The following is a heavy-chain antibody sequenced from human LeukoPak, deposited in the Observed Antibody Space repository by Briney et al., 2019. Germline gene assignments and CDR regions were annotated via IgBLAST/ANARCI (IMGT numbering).Heavy chain of an antibody. Sequence: PGMSLRLSCAASGFSITTYAMHWVRQAPGKGLESVADISHDGSKNYYADSVKGRFTISRDLSKNTLYLQMNSLRSEDTAVHYCASVADYWGQGTLVTVSS. J-gene: IGHJ4*02. CDR2: ISHDGSKN. V-gene: IGHV3-30*04. CDR1: GFSITTYA. CDR3: ASVADY.